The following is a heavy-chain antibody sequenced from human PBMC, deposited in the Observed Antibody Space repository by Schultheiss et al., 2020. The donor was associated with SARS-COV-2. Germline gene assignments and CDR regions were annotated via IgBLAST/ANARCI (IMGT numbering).Heavy chain of an antibody. CDR3: ARGNDCTGGVCGAWFDP. CDR2: IYYSGST. CDR1: GGSISSSSYY. J-gene: IGHJ5*02. D-gene: IGHD2-8*02. V-gene: IGHV4-31*03. Sequence: SETLSLTCTVSGGSISSSSYYWGWIRQPPGKGLEWIGYIYYSGSTYYNPSLKSRVTISVDTSKNQFSLKLSSVTAADTAVYYCARGNDCTGGVCGAWFDPWGQGTLVTVSS.